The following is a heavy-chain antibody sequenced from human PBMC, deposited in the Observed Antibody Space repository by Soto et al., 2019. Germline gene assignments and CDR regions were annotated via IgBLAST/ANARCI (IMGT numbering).Heavy chain of an antibody. V-gene: IGHV3-30-3*01. CDR3: ARESVGATVCYGMDV. D-gene: IGHD1-26*01. CDR2: ISYDGSNK. CDR1: GFTFSSYA. Sequence: QVQLVESGGGVVQPGRSLRLSCAASGFTFSSYAMHWVRQAPGKGLEWVAVISYDGSNKYYADSVKGRFTISRDNSKNTLYLRIKWQRAEDTAVYYCARESVGATVCYGMDVWGQGTTVTVSS. J-gene: IGHJ6*02.